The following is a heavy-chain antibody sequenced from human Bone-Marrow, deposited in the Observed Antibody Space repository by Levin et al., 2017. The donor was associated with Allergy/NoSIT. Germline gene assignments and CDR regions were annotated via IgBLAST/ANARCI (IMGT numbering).Heavy chain of an antibody. Sequence: GGSLRLSCVASGFTLSSYWMGWVRQAPGKGLEWVANINHDGSDKRHVDSVRGRFTISRDNAKNSLYLQMNSLRDDDTATYYCVRDPGIAAAGTAGHFDHWGQGTLVTVSS. J-gene: IGHJ4*02. CDR3: VRDPGIAAAGTAGHFDH. D-gene: IGHD6-13*01. V-gene: IGHV3-7*04. CDR1: GFTLSSYW. CDR2: INHDGSDK.